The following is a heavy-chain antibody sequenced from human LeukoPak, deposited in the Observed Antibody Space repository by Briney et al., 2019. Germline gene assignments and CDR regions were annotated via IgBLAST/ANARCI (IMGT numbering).Heavy chain of an antibody. Sequence: GRSLRLSCTTSGFTFSDYAVSWVRQAPGKGLEWIGFIRNKANGGTTEYAASVKGRFTISRDDSKTIAHLQMTSLKTEVTAVYYCSRFYSSGWASGAFDIWGQGTMVTVSS. J-gene: IGHJ3*02. CDR1: GFTFSDYA. D-gene: IGHD3-22*01. CDR3: SRFYSSGWASGAFDI. CDR2: IRNKANGGTT. V-gene: IGHV3-49*04.